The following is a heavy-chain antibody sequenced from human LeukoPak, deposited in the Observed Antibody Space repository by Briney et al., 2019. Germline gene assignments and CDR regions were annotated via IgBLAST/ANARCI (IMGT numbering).Heavy chain of an antibody. V-gene: IGHV3-64*01. J-gene: IGHJ4*02. CDR1: GFTFSSYA. Sequence: GGSLRLSCAASGFTFSSYAMHWVRQAPGKGLEYVSAISSNGGSTYYANSVKGRFTISRDNSKNTLYLQMNSLRVEDTAVYYCATLPYYYDSSGSYYFDYWGQGTLVTVSS. CDR3: ATLPYYYDSSGSYYFDY. CDR2: ISSNGGST. D-gene: IGHD3-22*01.